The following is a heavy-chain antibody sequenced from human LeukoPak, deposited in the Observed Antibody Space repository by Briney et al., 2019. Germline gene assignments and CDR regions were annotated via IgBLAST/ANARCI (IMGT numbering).Heavy chain of an antibody. J-gene: IGHJ4*02. CDR2: ISYDGSNK. D-gene: IGHD3-10*01. CDR3: AKDEMDYYGSGSNFDY. CDR1: GFTFSSYG. Sequence: GGSLRLSCAASGFTFSSYGMHWVRQAPGKGLEWVAVISYDGSNKYYADSVKGRFTISRDNSKNTLYLQMNSLRAEDTAVYYCAKDEMDYYGSGSNFDYWGQGTLVTVSS. V-gene: IGHV3-30*18.